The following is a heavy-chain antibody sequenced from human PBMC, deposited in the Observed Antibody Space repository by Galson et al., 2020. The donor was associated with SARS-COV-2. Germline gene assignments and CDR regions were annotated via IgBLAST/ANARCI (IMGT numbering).Heavy chain of an antibody. V-gene: IGHV5-10-1*01. J-gene: IGHJ6*03. Sequence: GESLKISCEGSGYSFTSYWISWVRQMPGKGLEWMGRIDPSDTYTNYSPSFQGHVTISADKSISTAYLQWSSLKASDTAMYYCARHLDLGLHYYMDVWGKGTTVTVSS. CDR1: GYSFTSYW. CDR2: IDPSDTYT. CDR3: ARHLDLGLHYYMDV. D-gene: IGHD1-7*01.